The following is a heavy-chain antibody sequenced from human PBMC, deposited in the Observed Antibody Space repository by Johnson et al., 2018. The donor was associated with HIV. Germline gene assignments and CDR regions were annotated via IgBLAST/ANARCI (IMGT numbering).Heavy chain of an antibody. CDR1: GFTVSSNY. D-gene: IGHD3-22*01. V-gene: IGHV3-66*01. CDR3: ARDDTMMHGFDS. Sequence: VQLVESGGGVVQPGRSLRLSCAASGFTVSSNYMSWVRQAPGKGLEWVSVIYSGGSTYYADSVKGRFTISRDNSKNTLYLQMNSLRAEDTAVYYCARDDTMMHGFDSWGQGTMVTVSS. J-gene: IGHJ3*02. CDR2: IYSGGST.